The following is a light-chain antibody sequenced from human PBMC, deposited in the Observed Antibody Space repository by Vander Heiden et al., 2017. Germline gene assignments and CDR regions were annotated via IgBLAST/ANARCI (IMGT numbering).Light chain of an antibody. CDR1: QSVSSSY. CDR2: GAS. J-gene: IGKJ1*01. CDR3: QQYGDSPPT. Sequence: IVLTQSPGTLSLSPGERATLSCRASQSVSSSYLAWYQQKPGQAPRLLISGASSRATGIPDRFGGSGSGTAFTLTITGLEPEDFAVYYCQQYGDSPPTFGQGTKVEIK. V-gene: IGKV3-20*01.